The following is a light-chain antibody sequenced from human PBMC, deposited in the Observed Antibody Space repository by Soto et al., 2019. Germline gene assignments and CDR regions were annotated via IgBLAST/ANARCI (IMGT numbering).Light chain of an antibody. CDR2: RAS. J-gene: IGKJ1*01. Sequence: EIVTTQSPATLSVSPGERATLSCRASQTVYSNVAWYQQRPGQAPRLLIYRASSRAIDIPARFSGSGSGTEFTLTISSLQSEDSAVYYCQHYQNLWAFGQGTKVDIK. CDR3: QHYQNLWA. V-gene: IGKV3-15*01. CDR1: QTVYSN.